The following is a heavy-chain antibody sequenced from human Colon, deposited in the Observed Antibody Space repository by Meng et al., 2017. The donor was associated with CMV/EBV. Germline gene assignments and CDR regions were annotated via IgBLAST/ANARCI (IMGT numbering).Heavy chain of an antibody. CDR1: GYDFTSYG. Sequence: ASVKVSCKTSGYDFTSYGLRWLRQAPGQGLEWMGWISGYNGNTKYAHKFQGRVTMTTDTSTNTAYMELRSLRSDDTAVYYCATASSTSPRIVSMGMDVWGQGTTVTVSS. CDR2: ISGYNGNT. J-gene: IGHJ6*02. CDR3: ATASSTSPRIVSMGMDV. V-gene: IGHV1-18*01. D-gene: IGHD6-6*01.